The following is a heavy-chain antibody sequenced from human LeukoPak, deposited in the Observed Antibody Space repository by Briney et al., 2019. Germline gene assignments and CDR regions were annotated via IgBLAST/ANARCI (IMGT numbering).Heavy chain of an antibody. Sequence: GGSLRLACAASGFTFNGYGMHWVRQAPGKGLEWVAFVRYNGSLSYYADSVKGRFTISRDNSKKILHLQMNSLRAEDTAVYYCASLGYWGQGILVTVSS. D-gene: IGHD3-16*01. CDR1: GFTFNGYG. CDR3: ASLGY. CDR2: VRYNGSLS. J-gene: IGHJ4*02. V-gene: IGHV3-30*02.